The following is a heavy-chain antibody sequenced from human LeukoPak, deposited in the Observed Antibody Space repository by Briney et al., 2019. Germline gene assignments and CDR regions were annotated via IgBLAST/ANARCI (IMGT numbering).Heavy chain of an antibody. CDR1: GFTFSNYW. CDR2: INSDGSST. D-gene: IGHD1-26*01. V-gene: IGHV3-74*01. J-gene: IGHJ1*01. Sequence: GGSLRHSCAASGFTFSNYWMHWVRQVTGKGLVWVSRINSDGSSTNYADFVKGRFTISRDNAKNTLYLQMNSLRAEDTAVYYCAREVPWDGDFQHWGQGTLVTVSS. CDR3: AREVPWDGDFQH.